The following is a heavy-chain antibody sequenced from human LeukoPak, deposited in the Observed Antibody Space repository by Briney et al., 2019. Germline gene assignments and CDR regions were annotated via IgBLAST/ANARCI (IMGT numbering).Heavy chain of an antibody. CDR3: ARTYSNRLLDYYYLDV. Sequence: SQTLSLTCTVSGGSISSSSYYWGWIRQPPGKGLEWIGSIYYSGSTYYNPSLKSRVTISVDTSKNQFSLKLSSVTAAETAVYYCARTYSNRLLDYYYLDVWGKGTTVTVSS. CDR2: IYYSGST. D-gene: IGHD4-11*01. J-gene: IGHJ6*03. CDR1: GGSISSSSYY. V-gene: IGHV4-39*01.